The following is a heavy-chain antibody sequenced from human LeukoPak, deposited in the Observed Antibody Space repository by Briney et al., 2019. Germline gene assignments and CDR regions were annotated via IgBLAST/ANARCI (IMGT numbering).Heavy chain of an antibody. J-gene: IGHJ3*02. D-gene: IGHD3-10*01. Sequence: PGGSLRLSCAASGFTFSTYAMHWVRQAPGKGLEWVTVISYDGSNKYYADSVKGRFTISRDNSKNTLYLQMDSLRAEDTAVYYCARAPEWFGAFDIWGQGTMVTVSS. V-gene: IGHV3-30-3*01. CDR2: ISYDGSNK. CDR1: GFTFSTYA. CDR3: ARAPEWFGAFDI.